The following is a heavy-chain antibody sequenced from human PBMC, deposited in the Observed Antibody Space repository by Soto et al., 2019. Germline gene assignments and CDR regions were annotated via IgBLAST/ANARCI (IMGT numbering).Heavy chain of an antibody. D-gene: IGHD1-1*01. J-gene: IGHJ6*02. CDR1: GYXIANYY. CDR2: IHSSGNV. V-gene: IGHV4-4*07. CDR3: ARAQGGRGPGGWKDNQYGMGV. Sequence: PXEXLSLTVTLSGYXIANYYWSWIRQPAGDGLEWIGRIHSSGNVNYNPTLKSRVTMSLDTSKNQFSLKLSSVTAADTDVYYCARAQGGRGPGGWKDNQYGMGVWGQGTSGTVS.